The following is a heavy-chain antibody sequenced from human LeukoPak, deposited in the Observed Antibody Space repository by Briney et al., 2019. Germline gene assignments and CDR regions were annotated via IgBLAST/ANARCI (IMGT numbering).Heavy chain of an antibody. V-gene: IGHV4-39*01. CDR3: ARLGSGSHDY. D-gene: IGHD1-26*01. Sequence: SETLSLTCTVSGGSISSSSYYWGWVRQPPGKGLEWIGSVYYSGSTYLNPTLESRITISVDTSKNQFSLKLSSVTAADTAVYYCARLGSGSHDYWGQGTLVTVSS. J-gene: IGHJ4*02. CDR2: VYYSGST. CDR1: GGSISSSSYY.